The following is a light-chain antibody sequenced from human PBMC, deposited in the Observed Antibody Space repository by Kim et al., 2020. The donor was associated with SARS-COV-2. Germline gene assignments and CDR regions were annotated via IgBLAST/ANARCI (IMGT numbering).Light chain of an antibody. CDR3: QQTNSFPNI. Sequence: DIQMTQSPSSVSASVGDRVTITCRASQSISSWLAWYQQKPGKAPMVLIYAASSLQSGVPARFSGSGSGTDFTLTISSLQPEDFATYYCQQTNSFPNIFGQGTKLEI. CDR1: QSISSW. V-gene: IGKV1-12*01. J-gene: IGKJ2*01. CDR2: AAS.